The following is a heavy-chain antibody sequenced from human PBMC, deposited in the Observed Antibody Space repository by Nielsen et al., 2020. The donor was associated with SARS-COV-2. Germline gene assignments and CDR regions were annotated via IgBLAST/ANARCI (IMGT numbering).Heavy chain of an antibody. D-gene: IGHD6-19*01. J-gene: IGHJ6*03. CDR1: GYSFANYW. V-gene: IGHV5-51*01. CDR3: ARQGGYQSLATTIAAGYYYYMDV. Sequence: GESLKISCQTYGYSFANYWIGWVRQMPGKGPEWLGIIYPSDSDTIYSPSFQGQVTMSVDKSISTAYLQWNRLKASDTAIYFCARQGGYQSLATTIAAGYYYYMDVWGKGTTVTVSS. CDR2: IYPSDSDT.